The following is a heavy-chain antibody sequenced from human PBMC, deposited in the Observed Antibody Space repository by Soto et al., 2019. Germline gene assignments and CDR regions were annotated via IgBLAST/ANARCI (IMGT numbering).Heavy chain of an antibody. Sequence: GASVKVSCKSSGYTFTIYGISWVRQAPGQGLEWMGWISAYNGNTNYAQKLQGRVTITRDTSASTAYMELSSLRSEDTAVYYCARSIVVVTPLDYWGPGTLVTVSS. CDR2: ISAYNGNT. CDR3: ARSIVVVTPLDY. CDR1: GYTFTIYG. J-gene: IGHJ4*02. D-gene: IGHD2-21*02. V-gene: IGHV1-18*01.